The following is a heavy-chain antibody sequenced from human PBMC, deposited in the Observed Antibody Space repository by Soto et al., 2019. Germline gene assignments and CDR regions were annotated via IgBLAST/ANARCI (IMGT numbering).Heavy chain of an antibody. V-gene: IGHV4-30-2*01. D-gene: IGHD2-15*01. CDR1: GGSISSGGYS. Sequence: QLQLQESGSGLVKPSQTLSLTCAVSGGSISSGGYSWSWIRQPPGKGLEWIWYIYHSVSTYYNPSRKCRVTQSVDRSYNQFTLKPSSVTAADTAMYYCARDRRPRGGSGPRNWFDPWGQGTLVTVFS. CDR3: ARDRRPRGGSGPRNWFDP. J-gene: IGHJ5*02. CDR2: IYHSVST.